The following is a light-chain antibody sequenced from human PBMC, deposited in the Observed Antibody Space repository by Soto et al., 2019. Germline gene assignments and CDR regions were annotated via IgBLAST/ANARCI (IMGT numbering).Light chain of an antibody. V-gene: IGKV3-15*01. CDR2: GAS. CDR1: QSVSSN. Sequence: ERVMTQSPATLSVSPGERATLACRARQSVSSNLAWYQQKPGQAPRLFIYGASTRATAIPPRLSGSGSGTEFNLNISSLQSEDCAVDYCQQYDNWQITFGKGTRLEIK. CDR3: QQYDNWQIT. J-gene: IGKJ5*01.